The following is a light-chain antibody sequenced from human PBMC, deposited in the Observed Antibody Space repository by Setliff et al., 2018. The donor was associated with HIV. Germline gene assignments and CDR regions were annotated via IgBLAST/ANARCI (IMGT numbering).Light chain of an antibody. V-gene: IGLV3-21*04. CDR1: NSGIKS. Sequence: SYELTQRPSVSVAPGKTARITCGGDNSGIKSVHWYQQKPGQAPAVVMYYDHDRPSWIPERFSGSNSGNTATLTISRVEVGDEADYYCQVWDSSSDHYVFGSGTKVTVL. CDR3: QVWDSSSDHYV. J-gene: IGLJ1*01. CDR2: YDH.